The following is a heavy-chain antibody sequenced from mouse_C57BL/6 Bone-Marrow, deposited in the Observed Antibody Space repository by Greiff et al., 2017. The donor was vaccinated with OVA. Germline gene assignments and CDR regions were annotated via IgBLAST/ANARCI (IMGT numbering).Heavy chain of an antibody. Sequence: VQLQESGAELVRPGASVTLSCKASGYTFTDYEMHWVKQTPVHGLEWIGAIDPETGGNAYNQKFKGKAILTADTSSSTAYMELRSLTSEDSAVYYGTATFAFDYWGQGTTLTVSS. J-gene: IGHJ2*01. V-gene: IGHV1-15*01. CDR2: IDPETGGN. CDR1: GYTFTDYE. D-gene: IGHD4-1*02. CDR3: TATFAFDY.